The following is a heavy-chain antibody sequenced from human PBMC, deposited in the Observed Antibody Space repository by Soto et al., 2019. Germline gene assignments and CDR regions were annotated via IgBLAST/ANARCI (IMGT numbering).Heavy chain of an antibody. D-gene: IGHD2-8*02. CDR3: ARGGTGDNGFDT. J-gene: IGHJ5*02. CDR2: IFHSGSI. V-gene: IGHV4-31*02. Sequence: TLSLTCAVPSGSITSGGFYWHWVRQRPGEGLEWIGYIFHSGSIYYNPSLRSRVSMSMDTSNDQFSLNLSSVAAADTAVYFCARGGTGDNGFDTWGKGNLVT. CDR1: SGSITSGGFY.